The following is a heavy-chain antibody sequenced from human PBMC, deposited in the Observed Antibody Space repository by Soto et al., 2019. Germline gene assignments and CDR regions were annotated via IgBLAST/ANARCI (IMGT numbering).Heavy chain of an antibody. CDR3: ASSAAGTAYYYYGMDV. CDR1: GGTFSSYA. Sequence: SVKVSCKASGGTFSSYAISWVRQAPGQGLEWMGGIIPIFGTANYAQKFQGRVTITADESTSTAYMELSSLRSEDTAVYYCASSAAGTAYYYYGMDVWGQGTTVTAP. CDR2: IIPIFGTA. D-gene: IGHD6-13*01. J-gene: IGHJ6*02. V-gene: IGHV1-69*13.